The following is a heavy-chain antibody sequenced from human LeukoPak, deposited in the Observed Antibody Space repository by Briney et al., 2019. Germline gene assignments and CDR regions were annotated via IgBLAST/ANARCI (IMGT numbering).Heavy chain of an antibody. CDR1: GYSFTSYW. Sequence: GESLQISCKGSGYSFTSYWIGWVRQMPGKGLEWMGIIYPGDSDTRYSPSFQGQVTISADKSISTAYLQWSSLKASDTAMYYCARHLKRVPIRAPLSIDIWGQGTMVTVSS. V-gene: IGHV5-51*01. CDR2: IYPGDSDT. CDR3: ARHLKRVPIRAPLSIDI. J-gene: IGHJ3*02. D-gene: IGHD5/OR15-5a*01.